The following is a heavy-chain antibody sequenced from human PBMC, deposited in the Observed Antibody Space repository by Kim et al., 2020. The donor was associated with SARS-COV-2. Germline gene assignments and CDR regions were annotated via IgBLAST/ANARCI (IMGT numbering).Heavy chain of an antibody. D-gene: IGHD3-9*01. V-gene: IGHV1-3*01. CDR2: INAGNGNT. CDR3: ARVRGTISSRAEYFQH. Sequence: ASVKVSCKASGYTFISYAMHWVRQAPGQRLEWMGWINAGNGNTKYSQKFQGRVTITRDTSASTAYMELSSLRSEDTAVYYCARVRGTISSRAEYFQHWGQGTLVTVSS. CDR1: GYTFISYA. J-gene: IGHJ1*01.